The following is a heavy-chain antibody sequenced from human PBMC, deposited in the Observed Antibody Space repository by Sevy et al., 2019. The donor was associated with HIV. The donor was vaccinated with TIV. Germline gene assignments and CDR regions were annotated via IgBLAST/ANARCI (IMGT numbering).Heavy chain of an antibody. CDR3: ARPYGSGSWEAFDV. CDR2: ISYSRNYI. V-gene: IGHV3-21*01. J-gene: IGHJ3*01. D-gene: IGHD3-10*01. CDR1: GFSFSSYM. Sequence: GGSLRLSCTASGFSFSSYMMNWVRQAPGKGLEWVASISYSRNYIYYADSLKGRFTISRDNAKNSLFLQMNSLRAEDTAGNYCARPYGSGSWEAFDVWGQGTMVTVSS.